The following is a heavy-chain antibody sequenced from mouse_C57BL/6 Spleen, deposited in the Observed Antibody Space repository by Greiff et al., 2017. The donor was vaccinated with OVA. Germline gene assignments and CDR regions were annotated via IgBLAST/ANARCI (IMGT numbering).Heavy chain of an antibody. Sequence: QVQLKQPGAELVKPGASVKVSCKASGYTFTSYWMHWVKQRPGQGLEWIGRIHPSDSDTNDNQKFKGKATLTVDKSSSTAYMQLSSLTSEDSAVYYCAIESLYGNQFAYWGQGTLVTVSA. CDR2: IHPSDSDT. CDR1: GYTFTSYW. J-gene: IGHJ3*01. CDR3: AIESLYGNQFAY. D-gene: IGHD2-1*01. V-gene: IGHV1-74*01.